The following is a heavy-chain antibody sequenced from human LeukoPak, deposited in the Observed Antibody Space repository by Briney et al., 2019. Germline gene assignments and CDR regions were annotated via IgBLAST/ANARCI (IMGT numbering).Heavy chain of an antibody. CDR2: ISYDGSNK. J-gene: IGHJ4*02. Sequence: GGSLRLSCAASGFTFSIYAMSWVRQAPGKGLEWVAVISYDGSNKYYPDSVKGRLTISRDNSKNTLFLQMNSLRAEDTAVYYCAKPREYSGYGPFDYWGQGTLVTVSS. V-gene: IGHV3-30*18. CDR1: GFTFSIYA. CDR3: AKPREYSGYGPFDY. D-gene: IGHD5-12*01.